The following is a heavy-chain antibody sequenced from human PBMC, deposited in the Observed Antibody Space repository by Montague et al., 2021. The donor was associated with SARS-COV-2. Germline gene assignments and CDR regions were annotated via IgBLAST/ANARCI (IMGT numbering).Heavy chain of an antibody. CDR2: ISGSGGST. J-gene: IGHJ4*02. CDR3: AKEGLYKKSVVLTSDYFDY. V-gene: IGHV3-23*01. D-gene: IGHD3-16*01. CDR1: GFTFSSYA. Sequence: SLRLSCAASGFTFSSYAMSWVRQAPGKGLEWVSAISGSGGSTYYXDSVKGRFTISRDNSKNTLYLQMNSLRAEDTAVYYCAKEGLYKKSVVLTSDYFDYWGQGTLVTVSS.